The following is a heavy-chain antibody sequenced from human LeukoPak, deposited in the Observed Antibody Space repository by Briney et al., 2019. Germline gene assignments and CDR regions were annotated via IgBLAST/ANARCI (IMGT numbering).Heavy chain of an antibody. CDR2: ISAYNGNT. J-gene: IGHJ5*02. Sequence: ASVKVSCKASGYTFTSYGISWVRQAPGQGLEWMGWISAYNGNTNYAQKLQGRVTMTTDTSTSTAYMGLRSLRSDDTAVYYCARDRPYSSGWYGNNWFDPWGQGTLVTVSS. CDR1: GYTFTSYG. CDR3: ARDRPYSSGWYGNNWFDP. V-gene: IGHV1-18*01. D-gene: IGHD6-19*01.